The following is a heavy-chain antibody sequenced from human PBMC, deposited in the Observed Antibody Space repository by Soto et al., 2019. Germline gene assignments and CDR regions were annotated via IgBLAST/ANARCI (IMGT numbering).Heavy chain of an antibody. V-gene: IGHV4-59*11. CDR3: ARVKTVTMLDY. J-gene: IGHJ4*02. D-gene: IGHD4-17*01. Sequence: QVQLQESGPGLVKPSETLSLTCTVSGTSIDSHYWSWIRQPPGKGLEWIGYIFYSGSTTYNPSLQSRVTISVDTSKNQCSLRLKSVTAADTALYYCARVKTVTMLDYWGQGTLLTVSS. CDR2: IFYSGST. CDR1: GTSIDSHY.